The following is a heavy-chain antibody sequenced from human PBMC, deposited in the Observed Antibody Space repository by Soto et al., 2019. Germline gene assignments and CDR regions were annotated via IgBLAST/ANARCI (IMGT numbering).Heavy chain of an antibody. J-gene: IGHJ4*02. CDR3: AKEGPISNWYFDY. CDR1: GFTFSSYG. D-gene: IGHD1-1*01. Sequence: QVQLVESGGGVVQPGRSLRLSCAASGFTFSSYGMHWVRQAPGKGLEWVKVISYDGKVAYYADSVKGRFTISRDNSKNTLYLQMNSLRTEDTAMYYGAKEGPISNWYFDYWGQGTLVTVSS. CDR2: ISYDGKVA. V-gene: IGHV3-30*18.